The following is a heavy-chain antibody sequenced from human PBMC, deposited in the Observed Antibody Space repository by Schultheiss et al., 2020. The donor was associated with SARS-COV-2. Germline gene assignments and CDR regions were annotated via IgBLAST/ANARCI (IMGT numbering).Heavy chain of an antibody. V-gene: IGHV4-34*01. CDR2: LNHSGST. J-gene: IGHJ4*02. CDR3: ARDPRVRGVTGGLFDY. CDR1: GGSISSYY. D-gene: IGHD3-10*01. Sequence: SETLSLTCTVSGGSISSYYWSWIRQPAGKGLEWIGELNHSGSTNYNPSLKSRVTISVDRSKNQFSLKLSSVTAADTAVYYCARDPRVRGVTGGLFDYWGQGTLVTVSS.